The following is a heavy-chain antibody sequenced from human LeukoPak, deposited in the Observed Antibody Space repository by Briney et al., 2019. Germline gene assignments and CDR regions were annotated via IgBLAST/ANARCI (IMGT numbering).Heavy chain of an antibody. CDR3: ARESSGTYPDYFDF. J-gene: IGHJ4*02. V-gene: IGHV3-53*01. CDR2: IYSGGGT. Sequence: PGGSLRLSCAVSGFTVSNNYMSWVRQTPGKGLEWVSVIYSGGGTYYADSVKGRFTISRDNTKNSLYLQVSSLRAEDTAVYYCARESSGTYPDYFDFWGQGTLVTVSS. CDR1: GFTVSNNY. D-gene: IGHD1-26*01.